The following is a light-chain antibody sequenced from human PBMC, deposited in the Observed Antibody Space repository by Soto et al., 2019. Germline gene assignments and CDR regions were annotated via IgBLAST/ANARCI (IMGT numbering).Light chain of an antibody. J-gene: IGKJ1*01. Sequence: EIVLIQSPATLSLSPGERATLSCRASQSVGGSLAWYQQRPGQAPRLLVYGASNRAPGIPDRFSGSGSGTDFTLTISRLEPEDFAVYYCQQYGSSGTFGQGTKVDIK. CDR2: GAS. CDR3: QQYGSSGT. CDR1: QSVGGS. V-gene: IGKV3-20*01.